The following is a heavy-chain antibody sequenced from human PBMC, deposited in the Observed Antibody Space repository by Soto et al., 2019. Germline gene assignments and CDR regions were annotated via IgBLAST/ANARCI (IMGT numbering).Heavy chain of an antibody. CDR3: ARDFGTAAGTPSFDP. CDR2: IIPIFGTA. J-gene: IGHJ5*02. D-gene: IGHD6-13*01. Sequence: QVQLVQSGAEVKKPESSVKVSWKASGGTFSSYAISWVRQAPGQGLEWMGGIIPIFGTANYAQKFQGRVTITADESTSTAYRELSSLRSEDTAVYYCARDFGTAAGTPSFDPWGQGTLVTVSS. V-gene: IGHV1-69*12. CDR1: GGTFSSYA.